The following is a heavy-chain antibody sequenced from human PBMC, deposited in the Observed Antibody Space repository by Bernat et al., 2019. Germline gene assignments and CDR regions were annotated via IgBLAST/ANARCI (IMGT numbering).Heavy chain of an antibody. V-gene: IGHV3-53*01. D-gene: IGHD6-19*01. CDR2: LYTNGKT. J-gene: IGHJ4*02. CDR1: GFTVSVNY. CDR3: ARDMPPPDQWLPTT. Sequence: EVQLVESGGGLIQPGGSLTLSCAASGFTVSVNYMSWVRQAPGKGLEWLSVLYTNGKTYYADSVKGRFTIHRDRSENTLYLQMNSLRAEDTAVYYCARDMPPPDQWLPTTWGQGTLVTVSS.